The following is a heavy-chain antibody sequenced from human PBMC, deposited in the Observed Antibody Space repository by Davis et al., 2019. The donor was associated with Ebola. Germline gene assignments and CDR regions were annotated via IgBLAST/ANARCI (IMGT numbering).Heavy chain of an antibody. V-gene: IGHV4-4*02. J-gene: IGHJ6*02. CDR1: GDSISSSNW. Sequence: MPSETLSLTCAVSGDSISSSNWWSWVRQPPGKGLEWIGEISQSGSTNYNPSLKSRVTISVDTSKKQFSLKLSSVTAADTAVYYCARGYSSSWLVYYYYGMDVWGQGTTVTVSS. D-gene: IGHD6-13*01. CDR2: ISQSGST. CDR3: ARGYSSSWLVYYYYGMDV.